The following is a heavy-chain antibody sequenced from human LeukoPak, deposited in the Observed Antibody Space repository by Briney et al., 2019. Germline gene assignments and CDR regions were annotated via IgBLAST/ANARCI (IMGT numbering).Heavy chain of an antibody. CDR1: GGSFRGYY. CDR3: ARAPRQPGIAVAGLDYFDY. CDR2: INHSGST. J-gene: IGHJ4*02. V-gene: IGHV4-34*01. Sequence: SETLSLTCAVYGGSFRGYYWSWIRQPPGKGLEWIGEINHSGSTNYNPSLKSRVTISVDTSKNRFSLKLSSVTAADTAVYYCARAPRQPGIAVAGLDYFDYWGQGTLVTVSS. D-gene: IGHD6-19*01.